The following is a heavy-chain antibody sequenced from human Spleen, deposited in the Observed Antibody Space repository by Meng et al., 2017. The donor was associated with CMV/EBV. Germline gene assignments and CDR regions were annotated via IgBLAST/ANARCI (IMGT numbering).Heavy chain of an antibody. CDR3: ARVVVTATEGFSGMDV. J-gene: IGHJ6*02. CDR1: GFTFSNNW. CDR2: ISSSGSTI. D-gene: IGHD2-21*02. Sequence: GGSLRLSCAASGFTFSNNWMTWVRQPPGKGLEWVSYISSSGSTIYYADSVKGRFTISRDNAKKSLHLQMNSLRAEDTAVYYCARVVVTATEGFSGMDVWGQGTTVTVSS. V-gene: IGHV3-11*01.